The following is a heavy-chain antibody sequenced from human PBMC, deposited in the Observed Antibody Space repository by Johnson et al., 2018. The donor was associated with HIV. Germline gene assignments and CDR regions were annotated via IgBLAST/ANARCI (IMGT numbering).Heavy chain of an antibody. J-gene: IGHJ3*02. CDR3: AKDATLQDGTGAFDI. CDR1: GFTFSNYG. CDR2: IRYDGSNK. D-gene: IGHD1-1*01. Sequence: QVQLVESGGGVVQPGGSRRLSCAAFGFTFSNYGMHWVRLAPGKGLEWVAFIRYDGSNKYYADSVKGRFTISRDNSKNKLYLQMNSLRAEDTAVYYCAKDATLQDGTGAFDIWGQGTMVTVSS. V-gene: IGHV3-30*02.